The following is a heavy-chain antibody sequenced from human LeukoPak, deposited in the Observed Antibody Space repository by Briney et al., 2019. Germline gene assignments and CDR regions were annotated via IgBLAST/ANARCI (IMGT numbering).Heavy chain of an antibody. Sequence: RGSLRLSCAASGVTFNSYAMRWVRQAPGKGLEWVAVISYDGSNKYSADSVKGRFTISRDNSKNTLYLQMNSLRAEGTAVYYCATDHGFHYGAYFDYWGQGTLVPVSS. J-gene: IGHJ4*02. V-gene: IGHV3-30*03. CDR2: ISYDGSNK. CDR3: ATDHGFHYGAYFDY. D-gene: IGHD4-17*01. CDR1: GVTFNSYA.